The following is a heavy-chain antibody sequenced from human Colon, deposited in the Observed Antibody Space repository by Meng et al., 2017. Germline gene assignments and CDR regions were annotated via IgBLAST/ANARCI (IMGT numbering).Heavy chain of an antibody. CDR1: GYTFTDYY. CDR3: AKEAIAVAGIAFDY. Sequence: ASVKVSCKASGYTFTDYYMHWVRQAPGQGLEWMGWINPNSGCTNDAQKFQGRVTMTRDTSISTAYMDLSRLTSDATAVYYCAKEAIAVAGIAFDYWGQGTLVTVSS. D-gene: IGHD6-19*01. CDR2: INPNSGCT. J-gene: IGHJ4*02. V-gene: IGHV1-2*02.